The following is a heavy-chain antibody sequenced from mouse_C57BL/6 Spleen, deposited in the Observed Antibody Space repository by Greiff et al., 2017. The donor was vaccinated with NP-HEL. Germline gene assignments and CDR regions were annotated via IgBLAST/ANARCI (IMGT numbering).Heavy chain of an antibody. V-gene: IGHV14-1*01. J-gene: IGHJ3*01. CDR2: IDPEDGDT. CDR3: TTESTVVAPGFAY. D-gene: IGHD1-1*01. CDR1: GFNFKDYY. Sequence: VQLQQSGAELVRPGASVKLSCTASGFNFKDYYMHWVKQRPEQGLEWIGRIDPEDGDTEYAPKFQGKATMTADTSSNTAYLQLSSLTSEDTAVYYCTTESTVVAPGFAYWGQGTLVTVSA.